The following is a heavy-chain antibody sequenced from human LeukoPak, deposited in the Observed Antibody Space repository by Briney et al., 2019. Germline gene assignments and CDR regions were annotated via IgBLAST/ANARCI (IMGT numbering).Heavy chain of an antibody. CDR3: AKGEVGKPFVG. Sequence: GGSLRLSCAASGFTFSSYWMHWVRQAPGKGLVWVSRIISDGSSTTYADSVKGRFTISRDNSKNTLYLQMNSLRAEDTAVYYCAKGEVGKPFVGWGQGTLVTVSS. CDR2: IISDGSST. J-gene: IGHJ4*02. V-gene: IGHV3-74*01. D-gene: IGHD2-21*01. CDR1: GFTFSSYW.